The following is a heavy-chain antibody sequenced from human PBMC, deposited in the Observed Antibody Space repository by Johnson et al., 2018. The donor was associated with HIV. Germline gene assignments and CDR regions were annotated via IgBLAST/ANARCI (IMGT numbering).Heavy chain of an antibody. CDR1: GFTFSNYD. Sequence: VPLVESGGGLEQPGGSLRLSCAASGFTFSNYDMHWVRQTTGKGLEWVSAIGPAGDTYYPGFVKGRFTISRDNAKNSLYLQMNSLRAEDTAVYYCARVLSVVVVAAGIDAFDIWGQGTMVTVSS. V-gene: IGHV3-13*01. CDR2: IGPAGDT. J-gene: IGHJ3*02. D-gene: IGHD2-15*01. CDR3: ARVLSVVVVAAGIDAFDI.